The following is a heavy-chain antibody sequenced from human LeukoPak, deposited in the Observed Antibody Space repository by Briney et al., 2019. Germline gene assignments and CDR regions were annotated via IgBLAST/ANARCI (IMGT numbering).Heavy chain of an antibody. J-gene: IGHJ6*03. V-gene: IGHV3-23*01. CDR1: GFTFSSYG. CDR2: ISGGGGST. D-gene: IGHD3-10*01. CDR3: ARDGYHYYGSGTYFGYYYMDV. Sequence: EGTLRLSCAASGFTFSSYGMSWVRQAPGKGLEWVSAISGGGGSTYYADFVKGRFTISRDNAKNSLYLQMNSLRAEDTAVYYCARDGYHYYGSGTYFGYYYMDVWGKGTTVTVSS.